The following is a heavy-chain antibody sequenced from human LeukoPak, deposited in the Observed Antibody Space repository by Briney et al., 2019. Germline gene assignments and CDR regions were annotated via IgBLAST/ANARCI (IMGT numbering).Heavy chain of an antibody. V-gene: IGHV4-59*08. CDR2: IYYSGST. D-gene: IGHD2-21*02. Sequence: SETLSLTCTVSGGSISSYCWSWIRQPPGKGLEWIGYIYYSGSTNYNPSLKSRVTISVDTSKNQFSLKLSSVTAADTAVYYCARHYVPLPYCGGDCYPLDYWGQGTLVTVSS. CDR1: GGSISSYC. CDR3: ARHYVPLPYCGGDCYPLDY. J-gene: IGHJ4*02.